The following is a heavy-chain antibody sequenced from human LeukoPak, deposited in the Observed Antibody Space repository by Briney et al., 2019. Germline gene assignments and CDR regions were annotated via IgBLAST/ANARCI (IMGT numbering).Heavy chain of an antibody. D-gene: IGHD3/OR15-3a*01. CDR3: AEAVTWTREGFDY. CDR2: ISGSGGST. V-gene: IGHV3-23*01. Sequence: GGSLRLSCAASGFTFSNYAMSWVRQAPGKGLEWVSTISGSGGSTYYADSVKGRFTISRDNSKNALYLQMNSLRADDTAVYYCAEAVTWTREGFDYWGQGTLVTVSS. CDR1: GFTFSNYA. J-gene: IGHJ4*02.